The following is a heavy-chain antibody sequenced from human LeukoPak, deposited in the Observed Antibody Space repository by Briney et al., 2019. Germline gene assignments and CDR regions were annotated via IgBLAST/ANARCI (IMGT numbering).Heavy chain of an antibody. J-gene: IGHJ4*02. CDR2: ICYDGSNK. D-gene: IGHD3-10*01. CDR3: GRDGGRPYYYGSGSPYYFDC. Sequence: RGALRHSSAPPLFTPSTYATHSGRQAPGKGRWSGALICYDGSNKYYADSVKGRFTTSRDNSKNTPYLQMSSLRAEERAVYYCGRDGGRPYYYGSGSPYYFDCWGEGTLVTVSS. CDR1: LFTPSTYA. V-gene: IGHV3-33*01.